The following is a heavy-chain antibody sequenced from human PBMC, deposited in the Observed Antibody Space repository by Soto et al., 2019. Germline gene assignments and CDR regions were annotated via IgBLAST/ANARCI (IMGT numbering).Heavy chain of an antibody. CDR1: GYTFTSYG. Sequence: ASVKVSCKASGYTFTSYGISWVRQAPGQGLEWMGWISAYNGNTNYAQKFQGRVTMTRDTSISTAYMELSRLRSDDTAVYYCAREIQTGYSHFDYWGQGTLVTVSS. CDR2: ISAYNGNT. V-gene: IGHV1-18*04. CDR3: AREIQTGYSHFDY. D-gene: IGHD6-13*01. J-gene: IGHJ4*02.